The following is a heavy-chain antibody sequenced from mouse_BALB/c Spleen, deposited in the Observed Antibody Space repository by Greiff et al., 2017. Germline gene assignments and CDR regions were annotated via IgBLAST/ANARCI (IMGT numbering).Heavy chain of an antibody. J-gene: IGHJ2*01. D-gene: IGHD2-10*02. CDR2: INPSTGYT. Sequence: VKLQESGAELAKPGASVKMSCKASGYTFTSYWMHWVKQRPGQGLEWIGYINPSTGYTEYNQKFKDKATLTADKSSSTAYMQLSSLTSEDSAVYYCARMKYGNYVDYWGQGTTLTVSS. CDR1: GYTFTSYW. CDR3: ARMKYGNYVDY. V-gene: IGHV1-7*01.